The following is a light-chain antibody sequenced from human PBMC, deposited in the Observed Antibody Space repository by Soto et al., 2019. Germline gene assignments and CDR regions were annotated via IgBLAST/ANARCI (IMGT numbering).Light chain of an antibody. J-gene: IGLJ2*01. V-gene: IGLV2-8*01. CDR2: DVS. Sequence: QSVLTQPPSASGSPGQSVTISCTGTSSDVGAYNYVSWYQQYTGKAPKLMIYDVSKRPSGVPDRFSGSKSGNMASLTVSGLRADDEAVYYCSSYGGGDTFHVIFGGGTKLTVL. CDR3: SSYGGGDTFHVI. CDR1: SSDVGAYNY.